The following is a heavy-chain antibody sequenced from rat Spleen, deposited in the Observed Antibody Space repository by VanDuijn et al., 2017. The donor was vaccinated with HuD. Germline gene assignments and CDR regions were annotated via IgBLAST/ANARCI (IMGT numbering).Heavy chain of an antibody. CDR3: ARHFGLYYFDY. J-gene: IGHJ2*01. D-gene: IGHD4-3*01. CDR1: GFSFSNSY. V-gene: IGHV5-25*01. CDR2: ISNDGYTT. Sequence: EVQLVESGGDLVQPGRSLKLSCAASGFSFSNSYMAWVRQAPAKGLEWVAYISNDGYTTYYRDSVKGRFTISRVNAKSTLYLQMDTLRSEDTATYYCARHFGLYYFDYWGQGVMVTVSS.